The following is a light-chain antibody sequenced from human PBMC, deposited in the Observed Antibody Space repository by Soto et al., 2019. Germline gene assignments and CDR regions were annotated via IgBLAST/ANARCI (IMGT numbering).Light chain of an antibody. CDR2: LNSDGSH. J-gene: IGLJ3*02. CDR1: SGHSSYA. V-gene: IGLV4-69*01. CDR3: QTWGTGIWV. Sequence: QSVLTQSPSASASLGASVKFTCTLSSGHSSYAIAWHQQQPEKGPRYLMKLNSDGSHSKGDGIPDRFSGSSSGAERYLTISSLQSEDEADYYCQTWGTGIWVFGGGTKLTVL.